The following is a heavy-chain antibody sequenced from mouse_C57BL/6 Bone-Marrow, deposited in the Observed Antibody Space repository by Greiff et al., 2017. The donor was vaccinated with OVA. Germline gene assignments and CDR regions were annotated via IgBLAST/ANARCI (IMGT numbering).Heavy chain of an antibody. CDR3: ARLVTNYAMDY. J-gene: IGHJ4*01. CDR1: GFTFSSYA. CDR2: ISDGGSYT. V-gene: IGHV5-4*01. Sequence: EVQGVESGGGLVKPGGSLKLSCAASGFTFSSYAMSWVRQTPEKRLEWVATISDGGSYTYYPDNVKGRFTISRDNAKNNLYLQMSHLKSEDTAMYYCARLVTNYAMDYWGQGTSVTVSS. D-gene: IGHD2-2*01.